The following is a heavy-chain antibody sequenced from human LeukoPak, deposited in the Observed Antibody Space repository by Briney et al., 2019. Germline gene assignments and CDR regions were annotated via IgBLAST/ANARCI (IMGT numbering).Heavy chain of an antibody. V-gene: IGHV4-4*07. Sequence: SETLSLTCTVSGGSISSYYWSWIRQPAGKGLEWIGRIYTGGGTYQNPSLKSRVTMSVDTSKNQLSLKLTSVTAADTAVYYCARRLCRGTACYYFDYWGQGTLVTVSS. D-gene: IGHD2-2*01. CDR2: IYTGGGT. CDR1: GGSISSYY. CDR3: ARRLCRGTACYYFDY. J-gene: IGHJ4*02.